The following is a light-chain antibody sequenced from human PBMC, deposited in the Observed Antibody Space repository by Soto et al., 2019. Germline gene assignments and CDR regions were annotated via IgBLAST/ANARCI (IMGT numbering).Light chain of an antibody. CDR2: GVS. Sequence: QSALTQPASVSGSPGQSITISCAGTSSDVGGYNYVSWYQQHPGKAPKLMLCGVSNRPSGVSSRFSGSKSGNTASLTISGLQAEDEADYYCSSYTSSSTYVFGNGTKVTVL. J-gene: IGLJ1*01. V-gene: IGLV2-14*03. CDR3: SSYTSSSTYV. CDR1: SSDVGGYNY.